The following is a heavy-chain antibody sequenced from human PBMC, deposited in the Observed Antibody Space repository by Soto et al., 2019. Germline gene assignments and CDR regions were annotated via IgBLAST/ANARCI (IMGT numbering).Heavy chain of an antibody. CDR2: IGYDGSNK. D-gene: IGHD3-16*02. CDR1: GFTFSSYG. J-gene: IGHJ4*02. Sequence: QVQLVESGGGVVQPGRSLRLSCAASGFTFSSYGMHWVRQAPGKGLEWVAVIGYDGSNKYYADSVKGRFTISRDNSKNTLYLQMNSLRAEDTAVYYCARESDYDYIWGSYRYRPFDYWGQGTLVTVSS. V-gene: IGHV3-33*01. CDR3: ARESDYDYIWGSYRYRPFDY.